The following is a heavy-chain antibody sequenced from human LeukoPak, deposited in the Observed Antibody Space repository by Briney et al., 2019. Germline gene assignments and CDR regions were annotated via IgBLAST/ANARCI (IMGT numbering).Heavy chain of an antibody. CDR3: ARDLRQRQQLVPKYFDY. Sequence: GGSLRLSCAASGFTFDDYGMSWVRQAPGKGLEWVSGINWNGGSTGYADSVKGRFTISRDNAKNSLYLQMNSLRAEDTALYYCARDLRQRQQLVPKYFDYWGQGTLSPSPQ. D-gene: IGHD6-13*01. J-gene: IGHJ4*02. CDR1: GFTFDDYG. V-gene: IGHV3-20*04. CDR2: INWNGGST.